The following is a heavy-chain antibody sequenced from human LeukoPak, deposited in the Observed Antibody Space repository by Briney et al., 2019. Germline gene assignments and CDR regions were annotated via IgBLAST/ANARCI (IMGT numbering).Heavy chain of an antibody. Sequence: GASVKVSCKASGYTFTDYYMHWVQQAPGKGLEWMGWISAYNGNTNYAQKLQGRVTMTTDTSTSTAYMELRSLTSDDTAVYYCARVGAYCTSTSCLDYWGQGTPVTVSS. D-gene: IGHD2-2*01. J-gene: IGHJ4*02. CDR3: ARVGAYCTSTSCLDY. CDR1: GYTFTDYY. V-gene: IGHV1-18*04. CDR2: ISAYNGNT.